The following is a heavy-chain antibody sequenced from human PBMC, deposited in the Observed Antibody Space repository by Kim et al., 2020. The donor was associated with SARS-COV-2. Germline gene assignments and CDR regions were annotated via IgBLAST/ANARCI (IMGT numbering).Heavy chain of an antibody. CDR1: GFTFSSYW. CDR2: IKQDGSEK. V-gene: IGHV3-7*01. Sequence: GGSLRLSCAASGFTFSSYWMSWVRQAPGKGLEWVANIKQDGSEKYYVDSVKGRFTISRDNAKNSLYLQMNSLRAEDTAVYYCARAYGHHYITYFDYWGQGTLVTVSS. J-gene: IGHJ4*02. D-gene: IGHD4-17*01. CDR3: ARAYGHHYITYFDY.